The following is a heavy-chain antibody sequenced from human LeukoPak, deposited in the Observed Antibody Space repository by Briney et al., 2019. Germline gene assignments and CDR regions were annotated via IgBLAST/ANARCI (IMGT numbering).Heavy chain of an antibody. CDR2: IWYDGSNK. CDR3: ARSGVVAATEFLKGVVDY. CDR1: GFTFSSYG. Sequence: GGSLRLSCAASGFTFSSYGMHWVRQAPGKGLEWVAVIWYDGSNKYYADSVKGRFTISRDNSKNTLYLQMNSLRAEDTAVYYCARSGVVAATEFLKGVVDYWGQGTLVTVSS. D-gene: IGHD2-15*01. V-gene: IGHV3-33*01. J-gene: IGHJ4*02.